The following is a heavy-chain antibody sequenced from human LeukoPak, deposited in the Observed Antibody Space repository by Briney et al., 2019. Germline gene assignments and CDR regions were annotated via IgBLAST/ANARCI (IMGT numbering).Heavy chain of an antibody. CDR1: GFAFSSYT. Sequence: GGSLRLSCAASGFAFSSYTMGWVRQAPVKGLEWVSAITGSGDSTYYADSVKGRFTISRDSSRNTLYLQMNSLRAEDTAVYYCAKKTSYCGGDCYPYYFDHWGQGTLVTVSS. V-gene: IGHV3-23*01. D-gene: IGHD2-21*02. CDR2: ITGSGDST. J-gene: IGHJ4*02. CDR3: AKKTSYCGGDCYPYYFDH.